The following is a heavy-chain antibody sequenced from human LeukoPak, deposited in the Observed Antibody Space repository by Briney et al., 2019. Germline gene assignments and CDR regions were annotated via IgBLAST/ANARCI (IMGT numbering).Heavy chain of an antibody. CDR3: ARGGYYDFWSGPDYYYYYMDV. J-gene: IGHJ6*03. CDR1: GGSISSYY. Sequence: PSETLSLTCTVSGGSISSYYWSWIRQPPGKGLEWIGYIYYSGSTNYNPSLKSRVTISVDTSKNQFSLKLSSVTAADTAVYYCARGGYYDFWSGPDYYYYYMDVWGKGTTVTVSS. V-gene: IGHV4-59*01. CDR2: IYYSGST. D-gene: IGHD3-3*01.